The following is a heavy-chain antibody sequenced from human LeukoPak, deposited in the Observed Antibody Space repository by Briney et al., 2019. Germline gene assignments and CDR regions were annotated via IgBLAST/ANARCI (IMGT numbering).Heavy chain of an antibody. V-gene: IGHV4-61*02. CDR3: ARAGGLGTYYPNWFDP. CDR2: IYTSGST. D-gene: IGHD3-10*01. Sequence: SQTLSLTCTVSGGSISSDTYCWSWVRQPAGKGPEWIGRIYTSGSTNYNPSLKSRVTISVDTSKNQFSLKLNSVTAADTAFYYCARAGGLGTYYPNWFDPWGQGTLVTVSS. CDR1: GGSISSDTYC. J-gene: IGHJ5*02.